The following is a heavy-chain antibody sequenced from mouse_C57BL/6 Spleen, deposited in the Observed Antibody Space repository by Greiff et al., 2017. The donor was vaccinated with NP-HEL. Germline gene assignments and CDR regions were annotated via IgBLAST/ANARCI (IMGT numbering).Heavy chain of an antibody. D-gene: IGHD2-3*01. CDR2: ISYSGST. Sequence: VQLKESGPGMVKPSQSLSLTCTVTGYSITSGYDWHWIRHFPGNKLEWMGYISYSGSTNYNPSLKSRISITHDTSKNHFFLKLNSVTTEDTATYYCARGYDGYYPFDYWGQGTTLTVSS. V-gene: IGHV3-1*01. CDR3: ARGYDGYYPFDY. CDR1: GYSITSGYD. J-gene: IGHJ2*01.